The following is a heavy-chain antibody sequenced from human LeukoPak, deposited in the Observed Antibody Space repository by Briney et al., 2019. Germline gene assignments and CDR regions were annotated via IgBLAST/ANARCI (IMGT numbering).Heavy chain of an antibody. CDR3: AKDQDIVDYYGMDV. Sequence: QPGRSLRLSCAASGFTFDDYAMHWVRQAPGKGLEWVSGISWNSGSIGYADSVKGRFTISRDNAKNSPYLQMNSLRAEDTALYYCAKDQDIVDYYGMDVWGQGTTVTVSS. J-gene: IGHJ6*02. D-gene: IGHD2-15*01. CDR1: GFTFDDYA. V-gene: IGHV3-9*01. CDR2: ISWNSGSI.